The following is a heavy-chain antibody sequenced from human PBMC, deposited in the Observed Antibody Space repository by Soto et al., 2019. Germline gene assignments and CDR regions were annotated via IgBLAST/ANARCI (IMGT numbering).Heavy chain of an antibody. Sequence: PSETLSLTCAVYGGSFSGYYWSWIRQPPGKGLEWIGEINHSGSANYNPSLKSRVTISVDTSKNQFSLKLSSVTAADTAVYFCARRPGYCSGDSCRIDERGQGTLVTVSS. J-gene: IGHJ4*02. CDR1: GGSFSGYY. CDR2: INHSGSA. V-gene: IGHV4-34*01. CDR3: ARRPGYCSGDSCRIDE. D-gene: IGHD2-15*01.